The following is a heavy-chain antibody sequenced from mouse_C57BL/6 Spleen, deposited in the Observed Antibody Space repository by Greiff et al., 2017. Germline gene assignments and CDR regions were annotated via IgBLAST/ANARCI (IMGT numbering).Heavy chain of an antibody. CDR1: GFTFSSYG. J-gene: IGHJ4*01. CDR2: ISSGGSYT. Sequence: EVQLVESGGDLVKPGGSLKLSCAASGFTFSSYGMSWVRQTPDKRLEWVATISSGGSYTYYPDSVKGRFTISRDNAKNTLYLQMSSLMSEDTAMYYCASPGGSEYYDMDDWGKGTSVTVSS. CDR3: ASPGGSEYYDMDD. V-gene: IGHV5-6*01. D-gene: IGHD3-1*01.